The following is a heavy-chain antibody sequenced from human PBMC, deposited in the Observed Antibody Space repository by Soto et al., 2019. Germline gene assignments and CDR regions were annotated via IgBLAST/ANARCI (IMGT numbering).Heavy chain of an antibody. V-gene: IGHV1-18*01. CDR2: ISAYNGNT. D-gene: IGHD6-19*01. J-gene: IGHJ5*02. CDR3: ARDPEQWLDLPNWFDP. Sequence: GASVKVSCKASGYTFTSYGISWVRQAPGQGLEWMGWISAYNGNTNYAQKLQGRVTMTTDTSTSTAYMELRSLRSDDTAVYYCARDPEQWLDLPNWFDPWGQGTLVTVPS. CDR1: GYTFTSYG.